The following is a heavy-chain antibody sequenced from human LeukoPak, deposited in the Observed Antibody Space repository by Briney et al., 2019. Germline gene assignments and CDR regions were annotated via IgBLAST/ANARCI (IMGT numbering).Heavy chain of an antibody. Sequence: AASVKVSCKASGYTFTSYAMHWVRQAPGQRLEWMGWINAGNGNTKYSQKFQGRVTITRDTSASTAYMELSSLRSEDTAVYYCARGGIYDFWSGSFDYWGQGTLVTVSS. CDR3: ARGGIYDFWSGSFDY. J-gene: IGHJ4*02. CDR1: GYTFTSYA. CDR2: INAGNGNT. V-gene: IGHV1-3*01. D-gene: IGHD3-3*01.